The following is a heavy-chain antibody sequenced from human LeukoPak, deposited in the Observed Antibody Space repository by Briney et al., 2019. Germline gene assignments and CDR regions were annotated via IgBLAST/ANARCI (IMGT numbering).Heavy chain of an antibody. V-gene: IGHV3-23*01. Sequence: PGGSLRLSCAASGFTFSSYAMSWVRQAPGKGLEWVSGLSGTGRTTYYADSVKGRFTISRDNSKNTLYLQMNSLRAEDTAVYYCAKDYYDSSGYYPQYFQHWGQGTLVTVSS. J-gene: IGHJ1*01. CDR1: GFTFSSYA. D-gene: IGHD3-22*01. CDR3: AKDYYDSSGYYPQYFQH. CDR2: LSGTGRTT.